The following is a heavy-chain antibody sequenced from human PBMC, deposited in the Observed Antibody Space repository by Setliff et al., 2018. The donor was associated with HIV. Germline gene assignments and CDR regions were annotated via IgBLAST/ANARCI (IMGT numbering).Heavy chain of an antibody. CDR3: TPYLATGTSNFDY. CDR2: ISTDGSNK. CDR1: GFSFSNFW. Sequence: HPGGSLRLSCVVSGFSFSNFWMSWVRQTPGRGLESLAIISTDGSNKQYLNSVRGRFIVSRDDSKSIAYLQLNSLQNEDTAVYYCTPYLATGTSNFDYWGQGTLVTVS. D-gene: IGHD1-1*01. V-gene: IGHV3-7*03. J-gene: IGHJ4*02.